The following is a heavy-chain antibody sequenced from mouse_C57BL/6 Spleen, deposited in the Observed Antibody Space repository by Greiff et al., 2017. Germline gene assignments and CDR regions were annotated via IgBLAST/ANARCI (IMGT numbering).Heavy chain of an antibody. Sequence: DVKLQESGPELVKPGDSVKISCKASGYSFTGYFMNWVMQSHGKSLEWIGRINPYNGDTFYNQKFKGKATLTVDKSSSTAHMELRSLTSEDSAVYYCARGYGSSSYFDYWGQGTTLTVSS. D-gene: IGHD1-1*01. J-gene: IGHJ2*01. CDR1: GYSFTGYF. CDR3: ARGYGSSSYFDY. CDR2: INPYNGDT. V-gene: IGHV1-20*01.